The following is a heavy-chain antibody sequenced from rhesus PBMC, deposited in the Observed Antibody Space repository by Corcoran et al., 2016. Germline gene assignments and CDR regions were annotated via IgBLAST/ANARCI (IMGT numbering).Heavy chain of an antibody. Sequence: QVQLQESGPGLVKPSETLSLTGAVSGSSISGYFWTWLRQPPGKGLEWIGYTGGSCGTTYYNPSPKSRVTFSTDTSKDQFSLKLTSVTAADTAVYYCARHPVYYDSGYYNSLDVWGRGVLVTVSS. V-gene: IGHV4-165*02. D-gene: IGHD3-28*01. CDR2: TGGSCGTT. J-gene: IGHJ5-2*02. CDR3: ARHPVYYDSGYYNSLDV. CDR1: GSSISGYF.